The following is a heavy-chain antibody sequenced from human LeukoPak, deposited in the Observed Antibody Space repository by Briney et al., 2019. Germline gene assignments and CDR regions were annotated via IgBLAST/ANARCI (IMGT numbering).Heavy chain of an antibody. D-gene: IGHD3-3*01. Sequence: GGSLRLSCAGSGFALKSYSLSWVRQAPGKGLEWVSSISSSSNYIYYGDSVKGRFTVSRDNAKNSLYLQMNSLRAEDTAVYYCARGSGFITIFGGLPYAFDIWGQGTMVTVSS. CDR1: GFALKSYS. CDR3: ARGSGFITIFGGLPYAFDI. J-gene: IGHJ3*02. V-gene: IGHV3-21*01. CDR2: ISSSSNYI.